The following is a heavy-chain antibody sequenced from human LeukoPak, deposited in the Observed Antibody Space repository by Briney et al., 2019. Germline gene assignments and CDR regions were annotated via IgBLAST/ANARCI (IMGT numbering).Heavy chain of an antibody. V-gene: IGHV1-69*05. CDR1: GGTFSSYA. D-gene: IGHD3-3*01. CDR2: IIPIFGTA. CDR3: ARDLTITIFGVARNHDAFDI. Sequence: ASVKVSCKASGGTFSSYAISWVRQAPGQGLEWMGGIIPIFGTANYAQKFQGRVTITTDESTSTAYMELSSLRSEDTAVYYCARDLTITIFGVARNHDAFDIWGQGTMVTVSS. J-gene: IGHJ3*02.